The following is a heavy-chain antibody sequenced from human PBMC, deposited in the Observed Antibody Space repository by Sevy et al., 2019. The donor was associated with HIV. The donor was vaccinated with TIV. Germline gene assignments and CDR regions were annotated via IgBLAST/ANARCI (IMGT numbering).Heavy chain of an antibody. CDR1: GYTLNKLS. J-gene: IGHJ4*02. D-gene: IGHD3-22*01. V-gene: IGHV1-24*01. CDR2: FDPEDGET. CDR3: AATKDYYESSGPPFDY. Sequence: ASVKVSGKVSGYTLNKLSMHWVRQAPGKGLEWMGSFDPEDGETFYAQKFQGRVTMTEDKSTDTAYMELSSLRSEDTAVYYCAATKDYYESSGPPFDYWGQGTLVTVSS.